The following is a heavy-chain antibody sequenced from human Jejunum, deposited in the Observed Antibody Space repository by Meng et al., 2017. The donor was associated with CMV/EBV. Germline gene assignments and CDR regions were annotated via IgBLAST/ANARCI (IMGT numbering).Heavy chain of an antibody. CDR1: GYTFTTFG. V-gene: IGHV1-18*01. J-gene: IGHJ4*02. CDR3: ARVLLGYGGNPAF. D-gene: IGHD4-23*01. CDR2: ISAYNGNT. Sequence: KSSGYTFTTFGFSWVRQAPGQGLEWMGWISAYNGNTNYAQKFQGRVTMTTDTSTTTAYMELRNLKSDDTAVYYCARVLLGYGGNPAFWGQGTLVTASS.